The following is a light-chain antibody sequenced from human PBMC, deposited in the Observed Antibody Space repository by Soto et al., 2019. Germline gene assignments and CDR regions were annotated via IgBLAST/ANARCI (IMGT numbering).Light chain of an antibody. CDR1: SSDVGGYNY. CDR3: SSYAGTNNSV. Sequence: QSALTQPPSASGSPGQSVTISCTGTSSDVGGYNYVSWYQHHPGKGPKLMIFEVSKRPSGVPDRFSGSKSGNTASLTVAGLQAEDEADYYCSSYAGTNNSVFGTGTKLTVL. CDR2: EVS. V-gene: IGLV2-8*01. J-gene: IGLJ1*01.